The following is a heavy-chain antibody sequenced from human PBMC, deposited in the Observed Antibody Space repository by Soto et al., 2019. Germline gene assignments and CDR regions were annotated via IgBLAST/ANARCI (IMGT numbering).Heavy chain of an antibody. CDR1: GYSFTSYW. CDR2: IYPGDSDT. D-gene: IGHD3-10*01. V-gene: IGHV5-51*01. CDR3: AATSASRPLWFGESPTYNWFDS. Sequence: PGESLKISCKGSGYSFTSYWIGWVRQMPGKGLEWMGIIYPGDSDTRYSPSFQGQVTISADKSISTAYLQWSSLKASDTAMYYCAATSASRPLWFGESPTYNWFDSWGQGTLVTVSS. J-gene: IGHJ5*01.